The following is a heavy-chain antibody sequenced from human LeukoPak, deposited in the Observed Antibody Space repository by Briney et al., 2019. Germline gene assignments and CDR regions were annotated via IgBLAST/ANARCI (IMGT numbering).Heavy chain of an antibody. D-gene: IGHD6-19*01. J-gene: IGHJ2*01. CDR3: ARHGWHAWYFDL. Sequence: SETLSLTCAVYGGSFSGYSWSWVRQPPGKGLEWIGEINQRRNTNYNPSLKSRVTVSIDTSKNQFSLKLSSVTAADTAVYFCARHGWHAWYFDLWGRGTLVTVSS. CDR1: GGSFSGYS. CDR2: INQRRNT. V-gene: IGHV4-34*01.